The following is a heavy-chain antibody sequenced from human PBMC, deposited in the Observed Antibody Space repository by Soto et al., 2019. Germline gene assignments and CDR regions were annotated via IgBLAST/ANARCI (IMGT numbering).Heavy chain of an antibody. D-gene: IGHD2-21*02. CDR1: GGSISSGDSY. CDR2: IYYSGST. CDR3: TTGVTSRGMDV. V-gene: IGHV4-30-4*01. Sequence: SETLSLTCTVSGGSISSGDSYWSWIRQPPGKGLEWIGYIYYSGSTYYNPSLKSRVTISVDTSKNQFSLKLGSVTAADTAVYYCTTGVTSRGMDVWGQGTTVTVSS. J-gene: IGHJ6*02.